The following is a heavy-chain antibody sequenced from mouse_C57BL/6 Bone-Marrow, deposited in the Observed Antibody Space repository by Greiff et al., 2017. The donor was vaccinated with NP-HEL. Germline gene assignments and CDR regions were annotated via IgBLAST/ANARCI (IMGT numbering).Heavy chain of an antibody. CDR3: ARNGATVVRGYFDY. V-gene: IGHV5-6*01. D-gene: IGHD1-1*01. CDR2: ISSGGSYT. CDR1: GFTFSSYG. Sequence: EVHLVESGGDLVKPGGSLKLSCAASGFTFSSYGMSWVRQTPDKRLEWVATISSGGSYTYYPDSVKGRFTISRDNAKNTLYLQMSSLKSEDTAMYYCARNGATVVRGYFDYWGKGTTLTVST. J-gene: IGHJ2*01.